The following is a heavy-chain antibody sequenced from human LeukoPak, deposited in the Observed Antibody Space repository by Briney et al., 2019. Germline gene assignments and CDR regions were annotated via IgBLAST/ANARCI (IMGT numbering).Heavy chain of an antibody. J-gene: IGHJ5*02. CDR3: ANLSTDNWFDP. CDR2: IYYSGST. D-gene: IGHD3-3*02. CDR1: VGSISRYY. Sequence: PSETLSLTCTVSVGSISRYYWSWIPQPPGKGLEWIGYIYYSGSTNYNPYLKSRVTISVDTSKNQFSLKLSSATAADTAVYYCANLSTDNWFDPWGQGTLVTVSS. V-gene: IGHV4-59*01.